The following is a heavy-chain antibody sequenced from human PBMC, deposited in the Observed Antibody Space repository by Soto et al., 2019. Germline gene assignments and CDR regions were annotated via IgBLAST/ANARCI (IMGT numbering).Heavy chain of an antibody. V-gene: IGHV4-34*01. Sequence: SETLSLTCAVYGGSFSGYYWSWIRQPPGKGLEWIGEINHSGSTNYNPSLKSRVTISVDTSKNQFSLKLSSVNAADTAVYYCARGRQQKDIVVVPAAIGYFDYWGQGTLVTVSS. CDR2: INHSGST. J-gene: IGHJ4*02. CDR1: GGSFSGYY. D-gene: IGHD2-2*02. CDR3: ARGRQQKDIVVVPAAIGYFDY.